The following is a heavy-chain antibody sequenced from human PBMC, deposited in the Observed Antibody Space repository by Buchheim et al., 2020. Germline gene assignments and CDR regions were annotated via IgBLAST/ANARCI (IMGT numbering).Heavy chain of an antibody. D-gene: IGHD3-10*01. CDR3: VKDYLRFRED. CDR1: GFTFSSYA. V-gene: IGHV3-23*01. J-gene: IGHJ4*02. Sequence: EVQLLESGGGLVQPGGSLRLSCAASGFTFSSYAMTWVRQAPGKGLEWVSAISSGAGIYYADSVKGRLRISNNTSKNTLYLQMNSLRAEDTAVYYCVKDYLRFREDCVQGTL. CDR2: ISSGAGI.